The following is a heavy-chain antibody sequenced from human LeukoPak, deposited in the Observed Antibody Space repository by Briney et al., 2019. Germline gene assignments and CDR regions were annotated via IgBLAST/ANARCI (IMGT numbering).Heavy chain of an antibody. CDR1: GSTFTSYG. D-gene: IGHD6-13*01. Sequence: GASVKVSCKASGSTFTSYGISWVRQAPGQGHERMGGISAYNGNTNYAQTLQGRVTMTTDTSTSTAYMELRSLRSDGTAVYYCARTAQYSSSSSDYWGQGTLVTVSS. V-gene: IGHV1-18*01. CDR2: ISAYNGNT. CDR3: ARTAQYSSSSSDY. J-gene: IGHJ4*02.